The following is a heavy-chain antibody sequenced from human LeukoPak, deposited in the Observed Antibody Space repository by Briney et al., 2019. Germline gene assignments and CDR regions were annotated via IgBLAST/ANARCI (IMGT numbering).Heavy chain of an antibody. D-gene: IGHD4-17*01. CDR1: GYTFTSYY. CDR3: ARTTVTTGFEY. Sequence: ASVKVSCKASGYTFTSYYLFWVRQAPGQGLEWMGIINPSGGSTSYAQKFQGRVTMTRDTSTSTVYMELSSLRSEDTAVYYCARTTVTTGFEYWGQGTLVTVSS. V-gene: IGHV1-46*01. J-gene: IGHJ4*02. CDR2: INPSGGST.